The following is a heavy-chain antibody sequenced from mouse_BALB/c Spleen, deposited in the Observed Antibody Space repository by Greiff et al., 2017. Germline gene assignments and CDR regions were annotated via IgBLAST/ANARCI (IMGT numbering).Heavy chain of an antibody. Sequence: VKLMESGPGLVAPSQSLSITCTVSGFSLTSYGVHWVRQPPGKGLEWLGVIWAGGSTNYNSALMSRLSISKDNSKSQVFLKMNSLQTDDTAMYYCARDHYYGSSYVFAYWGQGTLVTVSA. J-gene: IGHJ3*01. V-gene: IGHV2-9*02. CDR1: GFSLTSYG. CDR3: ARDHYYGSSYVFAY. D-gene: IGHD1-1*01. CDR2: IWAGGST.